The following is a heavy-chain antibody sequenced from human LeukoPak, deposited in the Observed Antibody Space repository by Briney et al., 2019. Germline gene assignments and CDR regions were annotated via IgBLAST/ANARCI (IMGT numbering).Heavy chain of an antibody. D-gene: IGHD3-10*01. CDR2: ISYDGSNK. J-gene: IGHJ4*02. Sequence: GRSLRLSCAASGFTFSSYGMHWVRQAPGKGLEWVAVISYDGSNKYYADSVKGRFTISRDNSKNTLYLQMNSLRAEDTAVYYCAKPPPGSGASDYWGQGTLVTVSS. CDR3: AKPPPGSGASDY. CDR1: GFTFSSYG. V-gene: IGHV3-30*18.